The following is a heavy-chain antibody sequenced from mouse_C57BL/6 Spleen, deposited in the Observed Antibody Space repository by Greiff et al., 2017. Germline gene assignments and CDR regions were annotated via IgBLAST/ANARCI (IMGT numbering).Heavy chain of an antibody. CDR3: ARDRVYFDY. CDR2: ISDGGSYT. CDR1: GFTFSSYA. V-gene: IGHV5-4*01. J-gene: IGHJ2*01. D-gene: IGHD3-1*01. Sequence: EVKLVESGGGLVKPGGSLKLSCAASGFTFSSYAMSWVRQTPEKRLEWVATISDGGSYTYYPDNVKGRFTISRDNAKNNLYLQMSHLKSEDTAMYYWARDRVYFDYWGQGTTLTVSS.